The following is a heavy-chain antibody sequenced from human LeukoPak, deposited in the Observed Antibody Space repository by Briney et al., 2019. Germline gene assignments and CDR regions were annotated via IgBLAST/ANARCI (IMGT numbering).Heavy chain of an antibody. Sequence: GESLKISCKGSGYSFTSYWIGWVRQMPGKGLEWMGIIYPGDSDTRYSPSFQGQVTISADMSISTAYLQWSSLKASDTAMYYCARLRGAVAGIGVPLSWFDPWGQGTLVTVSS. V-gene: IGHV5-51*01. J-gene: IGHJ5*02. CDR1: GYSFTSYW. D-gene: IGHD6-19*01. CDR2: IYPGDSDT. CDR3: ARLRGAVAGIGVPLSWFDP.